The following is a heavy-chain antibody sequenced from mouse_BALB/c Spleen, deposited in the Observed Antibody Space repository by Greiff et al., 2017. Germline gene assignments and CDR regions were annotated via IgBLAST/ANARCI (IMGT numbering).Heavy chain of an antibody. CDR3: ARLDYYGSSYGDAMDY. CDR2: ISSGGSYT. D-gene: IGHD1-1*01. Sequence: EVNVVESGGDLVKPGGSLKLSCAASGFTFSSYGMSWVRQTPDKRLEWVATISSGGSYTYYPDSVKGRFTISRDNAKNTLYLQMSSLKSEDTAMYYCARLDYYGSSYGDAMDYWGQGTSVTVSS. J-gene: IGHJ4*01. V-gene: IGHV5-6*01. CDR1: GFTFSSYG.